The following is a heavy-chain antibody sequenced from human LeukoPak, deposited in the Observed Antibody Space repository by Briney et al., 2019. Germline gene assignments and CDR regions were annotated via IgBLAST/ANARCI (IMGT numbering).Heavy chain of an antibody. Sequence: PGGSLRLSCVAPGFTVSSNYMSWVRQAPGKGLEWVSVIYSGGSTYYADSVKGRFTISRDNSKNTLYLQMNSLRAEDTAVYYCASGSGSYRTPYYYMDVWGTGTTVTVSS. V-gene: IGHV3-53*01. J-gene: IGHJ6*03. CDR2: IYSGGST. CDR3: ASGSGSYRTPYYYMDV. CDR1: GFTVSSNY. D-gene: IGHD3-10*01.